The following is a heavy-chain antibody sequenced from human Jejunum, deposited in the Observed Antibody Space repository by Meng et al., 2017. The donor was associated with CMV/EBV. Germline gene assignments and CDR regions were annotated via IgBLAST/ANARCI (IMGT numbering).Heavy chain of an antibody. D-gene: IGHD2-15*01. J-gene: IGHJ4*02. V-gene: IGHV1-46*01. CDR3: AKGARTSMQSWPSRWFPCDS. CDR2: IDPNDAST. CDR1: GYPVTSYY. Sequence: QVQLVQSGAEVKKPGASVKVSCKASGYPVTSYYMNWVRQAPGQGLEWMGVIDPNDASTYYAQKFQDRVSMTRDTSTSTVYMELNSLTSADTAVYYCAKGARTSMQSWPSRWFPCDSWGQGTLVTVSS.